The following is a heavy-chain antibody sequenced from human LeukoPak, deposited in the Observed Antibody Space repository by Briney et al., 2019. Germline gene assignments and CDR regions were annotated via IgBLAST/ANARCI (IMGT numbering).Heavy chain of an antibody. V-gene: IGHV1-24*01. Sequence: ASVKVSCKVSGYTLTELSMHWVRQAPGKGLEWMGGFDPEDGETIYAQKFQGRVTMTEDTSTDTAYMELSSLRSEDTAVYYCARGGRYYDFWSGYYSGYYYYGMDVWGQGTTVTVSS. CDR1: GYTLTELS. D-gene: IGHD3-3*01. J-gene: IGHJ6*02. CDR2: FDPEDGET. CDR3: ARGGRYYDFWSGYYSGYYYYGMDV.